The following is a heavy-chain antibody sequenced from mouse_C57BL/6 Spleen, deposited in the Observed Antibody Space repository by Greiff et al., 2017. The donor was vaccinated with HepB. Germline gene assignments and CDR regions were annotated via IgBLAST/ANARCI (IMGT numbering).Heavy chain of an antibody. CDR2: IRSKSNNYAT. D-gene: IGHD1-1*01. Sequence: EVQVVESGGGLVQPKGSLKLSCAASGFSFNTYAMNWVRQAPGKGLEWVARIRSKSNNYATYYADSVKDRFTISRDDSESMLYLQMNNLKTEDTAMYYCVRDYGSGAWFAYWGQGTLVTVSA. CDR1: GFSFNTYA. J-gene: IGHJ3*01. CDR3: VRDYGSGAWFAY. V-gene: IGHV10-1*01.